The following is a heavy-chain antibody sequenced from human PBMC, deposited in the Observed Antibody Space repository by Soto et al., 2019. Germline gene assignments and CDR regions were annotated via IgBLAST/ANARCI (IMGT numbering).Heavy chain of an antibody. Sequence: TLSLTCAVYGGSFSGYYWSLIRQPPGKGLEWIGEINHSGSTNYNPSLKSRVTISVDTSKNQFSLKLSSVTAADTAVYYCARGGIRYCSRTSCPLLDYWGQGTLVTVSS. J-gene: IGHJ4*02. D-gene: IGHD2-2*01. CDR2: INHSGST. V-gene: IGHV4-34*01. CDR3: ARGGIRYCSRTSCPLLDY. CDR1: GGSFSGYY.